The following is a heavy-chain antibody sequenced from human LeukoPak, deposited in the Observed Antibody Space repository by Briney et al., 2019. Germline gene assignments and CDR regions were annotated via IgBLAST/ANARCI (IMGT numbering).Heavy chain of an antibody. J-gene: IGHJ4*02. V-gene: IGHV3-48*01. CDR3: ARSGSSYDGSQSWFDY. CDR2: ISSGSSTI. CDR1: RLTFSSYS. D-gene: IGHD3-22*01. Sequence: GGSLRLSCAASRLTFSSYSMNWVRQAPGKGLEWISYISSGSSTIYYADSVKGRFTISRDNAKNSLYLHLSSLRAEDTAVYYCARSGSSYDGSQSWFDYWGQGTLVTVSS.